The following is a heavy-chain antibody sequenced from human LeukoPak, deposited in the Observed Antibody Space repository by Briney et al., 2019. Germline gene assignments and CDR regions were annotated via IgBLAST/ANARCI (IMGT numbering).Heavy chain of an antibody. J-gene: IGHJ4*02. D-gene: IGHD2-15*01. CDR1: GFTFSPYW. CDR3: ARDGLGGSTGSCYLY. Sequence: PGGSLRLSCAASGFTFSPYWMSWVRQAPGKGLEWVANIKPDGSEGYYVDSVKGRFTISRDNAKNSLYLQMNSLRAEDTAMYYCARDGLGGSTGSCYLYWGQGTLVTVSS. V-gene: IGHV3-7*01. CDR2: IKPDGSEG.